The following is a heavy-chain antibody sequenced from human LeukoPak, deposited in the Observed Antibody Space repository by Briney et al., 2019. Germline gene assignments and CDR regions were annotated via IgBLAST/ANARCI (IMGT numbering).Heavy chain of an antibody. Sequence: SETLSLTCTVSGGSISSYYWSWIRQPPGKGLEWIGYIYYSGSTNYNPSLKSRVTISVDTSKNQFSLKLSSVTAADTAVYYCARRPGYYDILTGYYPGGYYGMDVWGQGATVTVSS. CDR2: IYYSGST. V-gene: IGHV4-59*08. CDR3: ARRPGYYDILTGYYPGGYYGMDV. D-gene: IGHD3-9*01. CDR1: GGSISSYY. J-gene: IGHJ6*02.